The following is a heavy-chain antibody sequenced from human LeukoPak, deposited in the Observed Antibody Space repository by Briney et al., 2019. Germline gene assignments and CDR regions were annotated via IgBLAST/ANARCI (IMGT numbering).Heavy chain of an antibody. Sequence: SETLSLTCTVSGGSINSYYWSWIRQPPGKGLEWIGYIYYSGSTNYNPSLKSRVTISVDTSKNQFSLKLSSVTAADTAVYYCARARSFRDYFDYWGQGTLVTVSS. J-gene: IGHJ4*02. CDR2: IYYSGST. CDR3: ARARSFRDYFDY. D-gene: IGHD1-26*01. V-gene: IGHV4-59*01. CDR1: GGSINSYY.